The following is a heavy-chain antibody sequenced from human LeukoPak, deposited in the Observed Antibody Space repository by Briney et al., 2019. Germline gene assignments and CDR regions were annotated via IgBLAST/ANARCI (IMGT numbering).Heavy chain of an antibody. CDR3: ARGRWDYDFWSGYYTIDY. CDR1: GGTFSSYT. CDR2: IIPILGIA. D-gene: IGHD3-3*01. V-gene: IGHV1-69*02. J-gene: IGHJ4*02. Sequence: SVKVSWKASGGTFSSYTISWVRQAHGQGLEWMGRIIPILGIANYAQKFQGRVTITADKSTSTAYMELSSLRSEDTAVYYCARGRWDYDFWSGYYTIDYWGQGTLVTVSS.